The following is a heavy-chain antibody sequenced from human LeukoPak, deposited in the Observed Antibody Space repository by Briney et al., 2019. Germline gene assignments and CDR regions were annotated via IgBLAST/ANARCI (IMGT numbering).Heavy chain of an antibody. CDR1: GFTFSSYW. J-gene: IGHJ4*02. CDR2: IKQDGSEK. V-gene: IGHV3-7*01. D-gene: IGHD6-6*01. CDR3: ARVYGAARPDY. Sequence: GGSLRLSCAASGFTFSSYWMSWVRQAPGKGLEWVGNIKQDGSEKYYVDSVKGRFTISRDNAKSSLYLQMNSLRAEDTAVYYCARVYGAARPDYWGQGTLVTVSS.